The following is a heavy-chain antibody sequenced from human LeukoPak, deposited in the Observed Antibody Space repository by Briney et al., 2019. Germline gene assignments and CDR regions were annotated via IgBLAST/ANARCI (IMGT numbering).Heavy chain of an antibody. CDR2: IYYSGST. CDR3: AREDYGSGSYTYYYYYYMDV. J-gene: IGHJ6*03. CDR1: GGSISSSSYY. Sequence: SETLSLTCTVSGGSISSSSYYWGWIRQPPGKGLEWIGSIYYSGSTYYNPSLKSRVTISVDTSKNQFSLKLSSVTAADTAVYYCAREDYGSGSYTYYYYYYMDVWGKGTTVTVSS. V-gene: IGHV4-39*07. D-gene: IGHD3-10*01.